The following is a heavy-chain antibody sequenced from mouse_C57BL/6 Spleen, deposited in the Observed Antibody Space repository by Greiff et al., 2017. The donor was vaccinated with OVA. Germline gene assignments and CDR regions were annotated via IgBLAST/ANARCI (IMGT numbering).Heavy chain of an antibody. D-gene: IGHD1-1*01. V-gene: IGHV1-19*01. J-gene: IGHJ1*03. CDR3: ARGGGSLYWYFDV. CDR2: INPYNGGT. Sequence: VQLKESGPVLVKPGASVKMSCKASGYTFTDYYMNWVKQSHGKSLEWIGVINPYNGGTSYNQKFKGKATLTVDKSSSTAYMELNSLTSEDSAVYYCARGGGSLYWYFDVWGTGTTVTVSS. CDR1: GYTFTDYY.